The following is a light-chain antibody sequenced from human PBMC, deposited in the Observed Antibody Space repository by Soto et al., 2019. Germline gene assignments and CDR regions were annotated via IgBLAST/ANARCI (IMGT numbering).Light chain of an antibody. CDR3: QQSYSTPRPKLT. CDR2: AAS. CDR1: QSISSY. J-gene: IGKJ4*01. Sequence: DIQMTQSPSSLSASVGDRVTITCRASQSISSYLNWYQQKPGKAPKLLIYAASSLQSGVPSRFSGSGSGTDFTLTISSLQPEDFATYYCQQSYSTPRPKLTFGGGTKVDIK. V-gene: IGKV1-39*01.